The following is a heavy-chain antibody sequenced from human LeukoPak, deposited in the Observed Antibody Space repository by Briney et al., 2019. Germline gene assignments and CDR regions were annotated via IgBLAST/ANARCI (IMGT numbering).Heavy chain of an antibody. V-gene: IGHV4-39*07. D-gene: IGHD6-6*01. Sequence: TSETLSLTCTVSGGSISSSSYYWGWIRQPPGKGLEWIGSIYYSGSTYYNPSLKSRVTISVDTSKNQFSLKLSSVTAADTAVYYCWQYSSSPGDYWGQGTLVTVSS. CDR3: WQYSSSPGDY. J-gene: IGHJ4*02. CDR2: IYYSGST. CDR1: GGSISSSSYY.